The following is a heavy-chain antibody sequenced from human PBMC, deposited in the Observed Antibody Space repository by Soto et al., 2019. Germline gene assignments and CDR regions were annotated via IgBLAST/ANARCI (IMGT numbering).Heavy chain of an antibody. J-gene: IGHJ3*02. CDR1: GFTFSTYA. CDR2: ISYDGSNK. Sequence: QVQLVESGGGVVQPGRSVKLSCAASGFTFSTYAIHWVRQAPGKGLEWVAVISYDGSNKYYADSVQGRFTISRDNSKNTLYLQMNSLRAEDTAVYYCARGRDGYTFDAFDMWGQGTMVTVSS. CDR3: ARGRDGYTFDAFDM. D-gene: IGHD5-12*01. V-gene: IGHV3-30-3*01.